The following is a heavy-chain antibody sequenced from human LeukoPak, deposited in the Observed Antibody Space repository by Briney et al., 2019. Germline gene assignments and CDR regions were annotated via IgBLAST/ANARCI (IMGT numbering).Heavy chain of an antibody. J-gene: IGHJ5*02. Sequence: ASVKVSCKASGYTFTGYYMHWVRQAPGQGLEWMGWINPNSGGTNYAQKFQGRVTMTRDTSISTAYMELSRLRSDDTAVYYCARDLRDTAPMANWFDPWGQGTLVTVSS. CDR1: GYTFTGYY. CDR3: ARDLRDTAPMANWFDP. D-gene: IGHD5-18*01. CDR2: INPNSGGT. V-gene: IGHV1-2*02.